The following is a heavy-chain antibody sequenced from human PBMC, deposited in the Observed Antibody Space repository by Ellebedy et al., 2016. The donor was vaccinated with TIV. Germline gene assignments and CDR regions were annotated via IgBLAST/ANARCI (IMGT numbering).Heavy chain of an antibody. Sequence: GESLKISCGTSGFTFSNYWMTWVRQAPGKGLEWVANIKQDGSEKYYVDSVKGRFSNSRDNTKNSLYLQMNSLTDEDTAVYYCARDQWLGRAYYFDSWGQGTLVTVS. V-gene: IGHV3-7*01. CDR3: ARDQWLGRAYYFDS. J-gene: IGHJ4*02. D-gene: IGHD6-19*01. CDR1: GFTFSNYW. CDR2: IKQDGSEK.